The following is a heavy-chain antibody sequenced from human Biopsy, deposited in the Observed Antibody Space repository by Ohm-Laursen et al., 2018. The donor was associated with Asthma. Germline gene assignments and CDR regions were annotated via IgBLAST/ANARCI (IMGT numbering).Heavy chain of an antibody. CDR2: ISASGVRT. CDR3: ARFVQAEEGVF. CDR1: GFAFNNSS. J-gene: IGHJ4*02. Sequence: GSLRLSCAASGFAFNNSSMTWVRQAPGKGLEWVSSISASGVRTFYADSVKGRFTVSRDSSRNTLYLQLSTLRVEDTAVYLCARFVQAEEGVFWGQGTRVTVSP. V-gene: IGHV3-23*01. D-gene: IGHD3-3*01.